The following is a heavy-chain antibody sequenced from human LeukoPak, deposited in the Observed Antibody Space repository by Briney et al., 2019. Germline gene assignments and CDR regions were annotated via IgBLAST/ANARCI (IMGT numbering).Heavy chain of an antibody. CDR3: ARGDYITMIGGEYFQH. D-gene: IGHD3-22*01. V-gene: IGHV1-46*01. CDR2: TNPSGGST. J-gene: IGHJ1*01. CDR1: GYTFTSYY. Sequence: ASVKVSCKASGYTFTSYYMHWVRQAPGQGLEWMGITNPSGGSTSYAQKFQGRVTMTRDTSTSTVYMELSSLRSEDTAVYYCARGDYITMIGGEYFQHWGQGTLVTVSS.